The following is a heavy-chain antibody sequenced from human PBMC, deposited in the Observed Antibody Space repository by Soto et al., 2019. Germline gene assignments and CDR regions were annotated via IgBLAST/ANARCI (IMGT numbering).Heavy chain of an antibody. J-gene: IGHJ3*02. CDR1: GGSVNSGNYY. Sequence: QVQLQQWGAGLLKPSETLSLTCAVFGGSVNSGNYYWSWIRQPPGKGLGWIGEMSHSGGTHFNASLKSRVTISVDTSKNQFSLKMSSVTAADTALYYCARVERGTATTVVDAFDIWGPGTMVTVSS. D-gene: IGHD1-1*01. CDR2: MSHSGGT. CDR3: ARVERGTATTVVDAFDI. V-gene: IGHV4-34*01.